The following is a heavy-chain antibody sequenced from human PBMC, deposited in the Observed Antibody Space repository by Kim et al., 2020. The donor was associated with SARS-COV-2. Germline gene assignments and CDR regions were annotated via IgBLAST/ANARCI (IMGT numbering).Heavy chain of an antibody. Sequence: GESLKISCKGSGYSFTSYWISWVRQMPGKGLEWMGRIDPSDSYTNYSPSFQGHVTISADKSISTAYLQWSSLKASDTAMYYCARHVPKDYSSSWYYFDYWGQGTLVTVSS. CDR1: GYSFTSYW. CDR2: IDPSDSYT. V-gene: IGHV5-10-1*01. D-gene: IGHD6-13*01. CDR3: ARHVPKDYSSSWYYFDY. J-gene: IGHJ4*02.